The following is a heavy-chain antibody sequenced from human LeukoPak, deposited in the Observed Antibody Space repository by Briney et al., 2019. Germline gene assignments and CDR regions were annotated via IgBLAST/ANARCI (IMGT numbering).Heavy chain of an antibody. CDR3: ARGYKLSSGWPNDAFDI. J-gene: IGHJ3*02. Sequence: SETLSLTCTVSGGSISSGGYYRSWIRQHPGKGLEWIGYIYYSGSTYYNPSLKSRVTISVDTSKNQFSLKLSSVTAADTAVYYCARGYKLSSGWPNDAFDIWGQGTMVTVSS. CDR1: GGSISSGGYY. D-gene: IGHD6-19*01. V-gene: IGHV4-31*03. CDR2: IYYSGST.